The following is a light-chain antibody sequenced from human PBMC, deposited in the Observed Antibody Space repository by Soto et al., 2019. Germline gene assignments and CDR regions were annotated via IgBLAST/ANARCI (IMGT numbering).Light chain of an antibody. Sequence: EIVLTQSPGTLSLSPGERATLSCRASQSVSSSYLAWYQQKPGQAPRLLIYGASSRATGIPDRFSGSGSGTDFTLTISRLEPEAFAVYYCQQYGSPTGLTFGGGTKVEIK. CDR3: QQYGSPTGLT. CDR1: QSVSSSY. J-gene: IGKJ4*01. CDR2: GAS. V-gene: IGKV3-20*01.